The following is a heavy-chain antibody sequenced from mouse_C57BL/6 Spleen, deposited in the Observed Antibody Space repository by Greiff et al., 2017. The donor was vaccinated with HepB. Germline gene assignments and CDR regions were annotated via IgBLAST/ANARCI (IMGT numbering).Heavy chain of an antibody. D-gene: IGHD2-1*01. CDR2: IDPENGDT. CDR1: GFNIKDDY. J-gene: IGHJ2*01. CDR3: TDLLGYYFDY. Sequence: VQLQQSGAELVRPGASVKLSCTASGFNIKDDYMHWVKQRPEQGLEWIGWIDPENGDTEYASKFQGKATITADTSSNTAYLQLSSLTSEDTAVYYYTDLLGYYFDYWGQGTTLTVSS. V-gene: IGHV14-4*01.